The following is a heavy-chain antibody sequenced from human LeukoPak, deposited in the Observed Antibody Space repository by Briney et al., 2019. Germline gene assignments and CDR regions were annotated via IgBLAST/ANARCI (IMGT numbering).Heavy chain of an antibody. D-gene: IGHD3-22*01. CDR3: ARGSDPFYDSSGYYGYYFDY. CDR1: GYTFTSYD. V-gene: IGHV1-8*01. CDR2: MSPNSGDT. J-gene: IGHJ4*02. Sequence: ASVKVSCKASGYTFTSYDFNWVRQATGQRPEWMGWMSPNSGDTGYAQKFQDRVTMTRNTSISTAYMELSSLRSEDTAVYYCARGSDPFYDSSGYYGYYFDYWGQGTLVTVSS.